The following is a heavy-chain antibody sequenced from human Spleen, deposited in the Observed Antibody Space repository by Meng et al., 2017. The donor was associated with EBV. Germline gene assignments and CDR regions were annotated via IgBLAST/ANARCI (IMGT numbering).Heavy chain of an antibody. D-gene: IGHD3-10*01. Sequence: QVQLVQSGAEVKKPGASVKVSCKASGYTFTSYHMHWVRQSPGQGLEWMGGFIPMFGAPNYAQKFQGRVTIIADESTSAHYMELSSLRSEDTAVYYCASESGRGYTPDYWGQGTLVTVSS. V-gene: IGHV1-69*01. CDR2: FIPMFGAP. J-gene: IGHJ4*02. CDR3: ASESGRGYTPDY. CDR1: GYTFTSYH.